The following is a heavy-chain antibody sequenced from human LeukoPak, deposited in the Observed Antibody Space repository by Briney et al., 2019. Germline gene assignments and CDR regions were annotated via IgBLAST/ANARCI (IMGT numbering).Heavy chain of an antibody. CDR3: ARMRASGRWLQFPINYYYYYMDV. CDR1: GGTFSSYA. CDR2: IIPIFGTA. J-gene: IGHJ6*03. V-gene: IGHV1-69*13. Sequence: GASVKVSCKASGGTFSSYAISWVRQAPGQGLEWMGGIIPIFGTANYAQKFQGRVTITADESTSTAYMELSSLRSEDTAVYYCARMRASGRWLQFPINYYYYYMDVWGKGTTVTISS. D-gene: IGHD5-24*01.